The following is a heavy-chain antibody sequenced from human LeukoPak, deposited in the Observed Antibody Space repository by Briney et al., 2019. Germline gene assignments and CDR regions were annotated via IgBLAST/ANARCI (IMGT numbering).Heavy chain of an antibody. CDR3: ARHGANYYGSGGHDWFDP. J-gene: IGHJ5*02. D-gene: IGHD3-10*01. V-gene: IGHV4-59*08. Sequence: PSETLSLTCTVSGGSISSYYWSWIRQPPGKGLEWIGYIYYSGSTNYNPSLKSRVTISVDTSKNQFSLKLSSVTAADTAVYYCARHGANYYGSGGHDWFDPWGQGTLVTVSS. CDR2: IYYSGST. CDR1: GGSISSYY.